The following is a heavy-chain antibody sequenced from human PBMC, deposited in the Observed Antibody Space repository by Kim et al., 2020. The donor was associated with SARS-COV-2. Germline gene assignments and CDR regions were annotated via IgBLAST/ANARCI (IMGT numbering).Heavy chain of an antibody. CDR2: GTA. V-gene: IGHV1-69*01. Sequence: GTANYAQKFQGRVTMTADESTSTAYMELSSLRSEDTAVYYCARVNWYFDLWGRGTLVTVSS. CDR3: ARVNWYFDL. D-gene: IGHD3-22*01. J-gene: IGHJ2*01.